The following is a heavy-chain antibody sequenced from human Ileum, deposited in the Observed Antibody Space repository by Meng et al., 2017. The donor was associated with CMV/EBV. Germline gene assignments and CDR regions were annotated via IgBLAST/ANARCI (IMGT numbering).Heavy chain of an antibody. Sequence: QLQLVQSGAEVKKPGASVKVSCTTSGFTFSGYYIHWVRQAPGQGLEWMGWINSKNDGTNYARKFQGRVTMTRETSISTAHMELSGLMSDDTAVYYCVRSSGWSRFDYWGQGTLVTVSS. D-gene: IGHD6-19*01. CDR3: VRSSGWSRFDY. V-gene: IGHV1-2*02. J-gene: IGHJ4*02. CDR2: INSKNDGT. CDR1: GFTFSGYY.